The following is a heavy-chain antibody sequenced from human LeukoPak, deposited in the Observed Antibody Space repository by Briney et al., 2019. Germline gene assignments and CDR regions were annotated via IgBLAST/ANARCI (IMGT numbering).Heavy chain of an antibody. CDR1: GYTLTELS. Sequence: ASVKVSCKVSGYTLTELSMHWVRQAPGKGLEWMGGFDPEDGETIYAQKFQGRVTMTEDTSTDTAYMELRSLRSDDTAVYYCARAGVQSSGYSNWGQGTLVTVSS. D-gene: IGHD3-22*01. CDR3: ARAGVQSSGYSN. V-gene: IGHV1-24*01. J-gene: IGHJ4*02. CDR2: FDPEDGET.